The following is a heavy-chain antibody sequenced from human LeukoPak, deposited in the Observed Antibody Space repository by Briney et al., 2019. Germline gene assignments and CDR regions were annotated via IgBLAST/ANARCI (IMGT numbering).Heavy chain of an antibody. CDR2: VYYSGSI. D-gene: IGHD3-16*01. J-gene: IGHJ5*01. CDR3: ARLNPGYVTAPHDS. Sequence: SETLSLTCTVSGGSITAGNPRWGWIRQPPGKGLEWFGSVYYSGSIFSDTSHKSRVTISGDTSKNQFSLSLSSVTAADTAVYYCARLNPGYVTAPHDSWGQGMLVTVSS. V-gene: IGHV4-39*01. CDR1: GGSITAGNPR.